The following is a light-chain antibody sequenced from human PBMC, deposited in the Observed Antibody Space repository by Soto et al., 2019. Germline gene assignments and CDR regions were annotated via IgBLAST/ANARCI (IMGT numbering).Light chain of an antibody. CDR3: QQYCSSPQT. J-gene: IGKJ1*01. CDR1: QSVSSSY. V-gene: IGKV3-20*01. CDR2: GAS. Sequence: ESALTEWPPAVPAFNGERARLSCTASQSVSSSYLAWYQQKPGQAPRLLIYGASSRATGIPDRFSGSGSGTDFTLTISSLEPEDFAVYYCQQYCSSPQTFGQGTMVDIK.